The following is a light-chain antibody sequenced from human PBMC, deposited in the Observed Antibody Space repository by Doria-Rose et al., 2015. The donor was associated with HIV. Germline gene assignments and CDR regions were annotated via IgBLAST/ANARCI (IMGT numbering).Light chain of an antibody. CDR3: CSYAGSSTFLV. V-gene: IGLV2-23*02. CDR1: SSDVGGYNY. Sequence: QSALIQPASVSGSPGQSITISCTGTSSDVGGYNYVSWYQQHPGKAPKLMIYDVSKRPSGVSNRFSGSKPGNTASLTISRLQAEDEADYYCCSYAGSSTFLVFGGGTKLTVL. CDR2: DVS. J-gene: IGLJ2*01.